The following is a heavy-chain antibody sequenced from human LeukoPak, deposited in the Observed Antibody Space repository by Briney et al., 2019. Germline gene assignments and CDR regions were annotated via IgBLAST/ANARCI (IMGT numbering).Heavy chain of an antibody. D-gene: IGHD3-9*01. V-gene: IGHV3-11*01. CDR3: ARDRLRSRYDILTGYYY. CDR1: GFTFSDYY. J-gene: IGHJ4*02. Sequence: GGSLRLSCAAPGFTFSDYYMSWIRQAPGKGLEWVSYISSSGSTIYYADPVKGRFTISRDNAKNSLYLQMNSLRAEDTAVYYCARDRLRSRYDILTGYYYWGQGTLVTVSS. CDR2: ISSSGSTI.